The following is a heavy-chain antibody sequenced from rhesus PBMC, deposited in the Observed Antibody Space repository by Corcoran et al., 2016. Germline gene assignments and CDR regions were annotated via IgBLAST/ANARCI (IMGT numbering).Heavy chain of an antibody. CDR3: ARRGSSWSFDY. CDR2: ISGSSGST. CDR1: GGSISSSNW. V-gene: IGHV4-65*01. J-gene: IGHJ4*01. Sequence: QVQLQESGPGLVKPSETLSLTCAVSGGSISSSNWWSWIRQPPGKGLEWIGYISGSSGSTYYNPSFKSRVTISTDTSKNQFSLKLSSVTAADTAVYYCARRGSSWSFDYWGQGVLVTVSS. D-gene: IGHD6-13*01.